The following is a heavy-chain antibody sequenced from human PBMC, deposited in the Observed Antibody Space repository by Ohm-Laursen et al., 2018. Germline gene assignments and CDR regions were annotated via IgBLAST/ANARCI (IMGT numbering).Heavy chain of an antibody. CDR2: ISGSGSNT. CDR3: AKRTSIAVAGTLGC. D-gene: IGHD6-19*01. CDR1: GSTFSSFS. V-gene: IGHV3-23*01. Sequence: SLRLSCSAPGSTFSSFSMNWDRQAPGKGPEWISNISGSGSNTYYADSVKGRFTISRDNSKNTLYLQMNSLRAEDTAVYYCAKRTSIAVAGTLGCWGQGTLVTVSS. J-gene: IGHJ1*01.